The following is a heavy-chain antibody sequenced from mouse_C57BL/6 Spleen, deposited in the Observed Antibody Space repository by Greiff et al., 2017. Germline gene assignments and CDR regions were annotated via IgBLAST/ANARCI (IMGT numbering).Heavy chain of an antibody. V-gene: IGHV1-81*01. J-gene: IGHJ1*03. D-gene: IGHD1-1*01. CDR2: IYPRSGNT. CDR3: ARPFTTVVARDWYFDV. Sequence: VQLQQSGAELARPGASVKLSCKASGYTFTSYGISWVKQRTGQGLEWIGEIYPRSGNTYYNEKFKGKATLTADKSSSTAYMELRSLTSEDSAVYFCARPFTTVVARDWYFDVWGKGTTVTVSS. CDR1: GYTFTSYG.